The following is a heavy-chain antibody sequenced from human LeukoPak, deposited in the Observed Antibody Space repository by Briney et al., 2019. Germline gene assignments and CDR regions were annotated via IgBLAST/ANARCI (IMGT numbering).Heavy chain of an antibody. CDR2: IYYSGST. CDR1: GGSISSYY. J-gene: IGHJ2*01. V-gene: IGHV4-59*12. CDR3: ARDRSSSPYFDL. D-gene: IGHD6-6*01. Sequence: SETLSLTCTVSGGSISSYYWSWIRQPPGKGLEWIGYIYYSGSTNYNPSLKSRVTMSVDTSKNQFSLKLSSVTAADTAVYYCARDRSSSPYFDLWGRGTLVTVSS.